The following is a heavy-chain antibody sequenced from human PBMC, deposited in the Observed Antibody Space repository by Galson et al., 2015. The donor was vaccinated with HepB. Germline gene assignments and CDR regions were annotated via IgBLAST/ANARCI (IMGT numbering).Heavy chain of an antibody. J-gene: IGHJ2*01. CDR3: ARQADGDYDWYFDL. D-gene: IGHD4-17*01. CDR2: IIPIFGTA. CDR1: GGTFSSYA. V-gene: IGHV1-69*13. Sequence: SVKVSCKASGGTFSSYAISWVRQAPGQGLEWMGGIIPIFGTANYAQKFQGRVTITADESTSAAYMELSSLRSEDTAVYYCARQADGDYDWYFDLWGRGTLVTVSS.